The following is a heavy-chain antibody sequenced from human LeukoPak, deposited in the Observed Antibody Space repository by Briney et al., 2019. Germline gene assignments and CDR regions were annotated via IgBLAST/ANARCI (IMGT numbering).Heavy chain of an antibody. CDR2: ISSSGSTI. Sequence: GGSLRLSCAASGFTFSDYYMSWIRRAPGKGLEWVSYISSSGSTIYYADSVKGRFTISRDNAKNSLYLQMNSLRAEDTAVYYCARGEYSSSWYDDYYYGMDVWGQGTTVTVSS. J-gene: IGHJ6*02. CDR1: GFTFSDYY. CDR3: ARGEYSSSWYDDYYYGMDV. D-gene: IGHD6-13*01. V-gene: IGHV3-11*01.